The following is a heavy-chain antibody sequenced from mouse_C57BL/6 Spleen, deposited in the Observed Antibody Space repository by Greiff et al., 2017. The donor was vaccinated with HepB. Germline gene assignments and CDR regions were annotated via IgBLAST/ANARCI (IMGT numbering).Heavy chain of an antibody. CDR1: GFTFSSYA. J-gene: IGHJ3*01. CDR2: ISSGGDYI. Sequence: VQLKESGEGLVKPGGSLKLSCAASGFTFSSYAMSWVRQTPEKRLEWVAYISSGGDYIYYADTVKGRFTISRDNARNTLYLQMSSLKSEDTAMYYCTRVGDYYGSSYGFAYWGQGTLVTVSA. CDR3: TRVGDYYGSSYGFAY. D-gene: IGHD1-1*01. V-gene: IGHV5-9-1*02.